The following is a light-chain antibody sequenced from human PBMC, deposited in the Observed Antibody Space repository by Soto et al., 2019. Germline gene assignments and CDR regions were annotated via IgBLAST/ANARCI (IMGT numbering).Light chain of an antibody. CDR1: SSNIGSNT. CDR2: SNN. J-gene: IGLJ2*01. CDR3: AAWDDSLNGVV. Sequence: QDVVTQPPSASGTPGQRVTISCSGSSSNIGSNTVNWYQQLPGTAPKLLIYSNNQRPSGVPDRFSGSKSGTSASLAISGLQSDDEADYYCAAWDDSLNGVVFGGGTKLTVL. V-gene: IGLV1-44*01.